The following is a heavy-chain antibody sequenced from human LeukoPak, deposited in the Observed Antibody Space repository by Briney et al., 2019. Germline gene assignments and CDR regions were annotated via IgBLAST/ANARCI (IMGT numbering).Heavy chain of an antibody. D-gene: IGHD6-13*01. V-gene: IGHV3-9*01. CDR2: ISWNSGSI. CDR1: GFTFDDYA. Sequence: PGRSLRLSCAASGFTFDDYAMHWVRQAPGKGLEWVSGISWNSGSIGYADSVKSRFTISRDNAKNSLYLQMNSLRAEDTASYYCAKDEVAAAGTNFDYWGQGTLVTVSS. CDR3: AKDEVAAAGTNFDY. J-gene: IGHJ4*02.